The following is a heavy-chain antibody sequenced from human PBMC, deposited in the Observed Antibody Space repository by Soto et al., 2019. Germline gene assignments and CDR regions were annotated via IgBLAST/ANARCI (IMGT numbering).Heavy chain of an antibody. CDR2: ISYSGGTT. V-gene: IGHV3-23*01. CDR3: ARGCSGDCNFDY. J-gene: IGHJ4*02. D-gene: IGHD2-21*02. CDR1: GFTFSSHA. Sequence: EVLLLESGGGLVQPGGSLRLSCAASGFTFSSHAMSWVRQAPGKGLEWVSSISYSGGTTYYADSVKGRFTISGDNAKNTLYLQMDSLRAEDTAVYYCARGCSGDCNFDYWGQGTLVTVSS.